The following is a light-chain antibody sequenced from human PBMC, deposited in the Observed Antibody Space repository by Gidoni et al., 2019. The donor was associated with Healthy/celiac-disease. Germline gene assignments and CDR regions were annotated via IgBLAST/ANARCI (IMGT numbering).Light chain of an antibody. CDR2: AAS. J-gene: IGKJ3*01. CDR3: QQNYSTPGFT. V-gene: IGKV1-39*01. Sequence: DIQMTQSPSSLSASVGDRVTITCRASQSISSYLNWYQQKPGKAPKLLIYAASSLQSGVPSRFSGKGSGTDFTLTISSLQPEDFATYYCQQNYSTPGFTFGPGTKVDIK. CDR1: QSISSY.